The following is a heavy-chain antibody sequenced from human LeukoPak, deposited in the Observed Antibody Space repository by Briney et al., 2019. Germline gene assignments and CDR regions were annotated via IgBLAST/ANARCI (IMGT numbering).Heavy chain of an antibody. Sequence: ASVKVSCKAFGGTFSSYAISWVRQAPGQGLEWMGGIIPIFGTANYAQKFQGRVTITTDESTSTAYMELSSLRSEDTAVYYCHYYDSQRGGGYWGQGTLVTVSS. V-gene: IGHV1-69*05. CDR1: GGTFSSYA. D-gene: IGHD3-22*01. CDR3: HYYDSQRGGGY. J-gene: IGHJ4*02. CDR2: IIPIFGTA.